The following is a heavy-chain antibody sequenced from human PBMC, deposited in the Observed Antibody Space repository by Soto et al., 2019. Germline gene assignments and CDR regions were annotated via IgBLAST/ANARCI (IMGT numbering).Heavy chain of an antibody. CDR2: ISSSSSYI. V-gene: IGHV3-21*01. D-gene: IGHD3-3*01. CDR3: AGGLEWLSDY. Sequence: EVQLVESGGGLVKPGGSLRLSCAASGFTFSSYSMNWVRQAPGKGLEWVSSISSSSSYIYYADPVKGRFTISRDNAKNSLYLQMNSLRAEDTAVYYCAGGLEWLSDYWGQGTMVTVSS. J-gene: IGHJ4*02. CDR1: GFTFSSYS.